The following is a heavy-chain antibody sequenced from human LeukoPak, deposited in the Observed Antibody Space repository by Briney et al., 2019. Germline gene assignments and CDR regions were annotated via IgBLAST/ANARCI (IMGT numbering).Heavy chain of an antibody. V-gene: IGHV4-59*01. J-gene: IGHJ4*02. D-gene: IGHD6-13*01. CDR3: SETVDRSSWYKWAYFGL. CDR1: GDSISTYY. CDR2: TSYSGNA. Sequence: SETLSLTCSVSGDSISTYYWSWIRQPPGKGLEWIGYTSYSGNANYNPSLKSRVPLSIDTSNNHFSLRLHSVSASATAVYFCSETVDRSSWYKWAYFGLWGQGTLGPVSS.